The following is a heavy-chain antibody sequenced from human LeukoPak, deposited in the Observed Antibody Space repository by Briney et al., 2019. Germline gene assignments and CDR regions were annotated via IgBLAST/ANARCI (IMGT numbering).Heavy chain of an antibody. V-gene: IGHV4-34*01. CDR3: ARGRNWNAWFDP. J-gene: IGHJ5*02. D-gene: IGHD1-20*01. CDR2: INHSGST. Sequence: SETLSLTCAVYGGSFSGYYWSWIRQPPGKGLEWIGEINHSGSTNYNPSLKSRVTISVDTSKNQFSLKLSSVTAADTAVYYCARGRNWNAWFDPWGQGILVTVSS. CDR1: GGSFSGYY.